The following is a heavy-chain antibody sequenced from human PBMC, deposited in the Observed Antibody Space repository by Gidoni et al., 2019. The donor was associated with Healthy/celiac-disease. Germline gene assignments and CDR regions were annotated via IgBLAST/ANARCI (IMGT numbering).Heavy chain of an antibody. D-gene: IGHD3-22*01. Sequence: QVQLVQSGAEVKKPGSSVKVSCKASGGTFSSYAISWVRQAPGQGLEWMGRIIPILGIANYAKKFQGRVTITADKSTSTAYMELSSLRSEDTAVYYCARPGSGYYYDGAFDIWGQGTMVTVSS. CDR2: IIPILGIA. CDR1: GGTFSSYA. V-gene: IGHV1-69*09. J-gene: IGHJ3*02. CDR3: ARPGSGYYYDGAFDI.